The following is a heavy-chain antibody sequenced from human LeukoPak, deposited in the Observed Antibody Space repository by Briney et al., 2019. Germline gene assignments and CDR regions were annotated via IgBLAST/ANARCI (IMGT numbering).Heavy chain of an antibody. D-gene: IGHD1-7*01. Sequence: SETLSLTCAVYGGSFSNYYWSWIRQPPGRGLEWIGEINDSGRTNYNPSLMSRVTVSVDTSKNQFSLRLTSVTATDTAAYYCARRWNYGRNSYIDVWGNGATVSVSS. J-gene: IGHJ6*03. CDR1: GGSFSNYY. CDR2: INDSGRT. V-gene: IGHV4-34*01. CDR3: ARRWNYGRNSYIDV.